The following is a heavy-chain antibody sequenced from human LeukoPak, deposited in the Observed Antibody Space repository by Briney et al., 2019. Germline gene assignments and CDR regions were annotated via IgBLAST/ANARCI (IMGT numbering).Heavy chain of an antibody. CDR3: ARRYCSSTSCYRGRTFDP. V-gene: IGHV4-34*01. CDR1: GGSFSGYY. J-gene: IGHJ5*02. Sequence: PSETLSLTCAVYGGSFSGYYWSWIRQPPGKGLEWIGKINHSGSTNYNPSLKGRVTISVDTSKNQFSLKLSSVTAADTAVYYCARRYCSSTSCYRGRTFDPRGQGTLVTVSS. CDR2: INHSGST. D-gene: IGHD2-2*02.